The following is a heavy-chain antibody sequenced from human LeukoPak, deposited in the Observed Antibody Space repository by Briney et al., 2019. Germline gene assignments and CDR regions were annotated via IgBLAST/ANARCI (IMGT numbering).Heavy chain of an antibody. V-gene: IGHV5-51*01. CDR1: GYRFTSYW. CDR2: IYPGDSDT. J-gene: IGHJ4*02. CDR3: ARLGATLTKGFADY. D-gene: IGHD4-11*01. Sequence: GESLKISCKGSGYRFTSYWIVWARQMPGKGLEWMGSIYPGDSDTRYSPSFQGQVTISADKSNTTAYLQWNSLKASDTAMYYCARLGATLTKGFADYWGQGTLVTVSS.